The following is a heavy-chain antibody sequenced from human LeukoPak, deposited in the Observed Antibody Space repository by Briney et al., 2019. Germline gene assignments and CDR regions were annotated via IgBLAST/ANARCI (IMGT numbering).Heavy chain of an antibody. D-gene: IGHD2-15*01. CDR1: GGSVSSYY. CDR3: ARLGLFLCSGGSCYSGYWFDP. CDR2: IYYSGST. Sequence: SETLSLTCTVSGGSVSSYYWSWIRQPPGKGLEWIGYIYYSGSTNYNSSLKSRVTISVDTSKNQFSLKLSSVTAADTAVYYCARLGLFLCSGGSCYSGYWFDPWGQGTLVTVSS. V-gene: IGHV4-59*02. J-gene: IGHJ5*02.